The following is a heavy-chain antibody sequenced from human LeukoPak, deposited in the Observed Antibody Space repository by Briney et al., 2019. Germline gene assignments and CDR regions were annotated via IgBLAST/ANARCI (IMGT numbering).Heavy chain of an antibody. CDR3: ARVEKQLVHLPQYYCYYMDV. Sequence: SETLSLTCTVSGGSISSTSDYWGWIRQPPGKGLEWIGSIYYRGSGITYYSPSLKSRVTISVDTSKNQFSLKLSSVTAADTAVYYCARVEKQLVHLPQYYCYYMDVWGKGTTVTVSS. J-gene: IGHJ6*03. CDR2: IYYRGSGIT. D-gene: IGHD6-6*01. V-gene: IGHV4-39*07. CDR1: GGSISSTSDY.